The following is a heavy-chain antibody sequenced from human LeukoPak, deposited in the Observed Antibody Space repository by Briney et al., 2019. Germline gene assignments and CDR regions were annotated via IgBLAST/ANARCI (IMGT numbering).Heavy chain of an antibody. CDR3: ARALRGGAVAAYLDY. D-gene: IGHD6-19*01. J-gene: IGHJ4*02. CDR2: IYYSGST. Sequence: PSETLSPTCTVSGGSISSYYWSWTRQPPGKGLEWIGYIYYSGSTNYNPSLKSRVTISVDTSKNQFSLKLSSVTAADTAVYYCARALRGGAVAAYLDYWGQGTLVTVSS. CDR1: GGSISSYY. V-gene: IGHV4-59*01.